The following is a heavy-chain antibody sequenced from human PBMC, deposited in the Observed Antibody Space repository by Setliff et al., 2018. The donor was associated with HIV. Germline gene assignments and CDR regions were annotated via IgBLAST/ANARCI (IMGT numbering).Heavy chain of an antibody. V-gene: IGHV4-34*01. CDR3: ARHQSGYNFSPFDN. CDR1: GGSLIGSY. CDR2: INHSGIT. D-gene: IGHD5-12*01. J-gene: IGHJ4*02. Sequence: ETLSLTCAVYGGSLIGSYWTWIRQPPGKGLEWIGEINHSGITNYNPSLKSRVTISIDTSKNQFSLILSSVTAADTATYYCARHQSGYNFSPFDNWGLGSLVTVS.